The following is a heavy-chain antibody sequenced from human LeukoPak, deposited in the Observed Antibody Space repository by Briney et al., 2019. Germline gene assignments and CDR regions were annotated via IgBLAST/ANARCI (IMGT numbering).Heavy chain of an antibody. Sequence: GGSLRLSCAASGFTFSGHAMHWVRQAPGKGLEWVAVMSYDGTNKYYADSVKGRFTISRDNSKNTLYLQMSSLRSEDTALYYCARDFDWGFDYWGQGTLVTVSS. CDR3: ARDFDWGFDY. V-gene: IGHV3-30-3*01. J-gene: IGHJ4*02. CDR2: MSYDGTNK. CDR1: GFTFSGHA. D-gene: IGHD3-9*01.